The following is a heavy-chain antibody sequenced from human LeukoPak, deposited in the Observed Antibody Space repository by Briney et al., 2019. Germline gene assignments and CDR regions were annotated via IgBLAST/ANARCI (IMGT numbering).Heavy chain of an antibody. CDR1: SGYW. V-gene: IGHV3-21*01. CDR2: ISSSSSYI. D-gene: IGHD3-16*01. Sequence: GGSLRLSCAAFSGYWMTWVRLAPGKGLEWVSSISSSSSYIYYADSVKGRFTISRDNAKNSLYLQMNSLRAEDTAVYYCARDRLPSESTFDYWGQGTVVTVSS. CDR3: ARDRLPSESTFDY. J-gene: IGHJ4*02.